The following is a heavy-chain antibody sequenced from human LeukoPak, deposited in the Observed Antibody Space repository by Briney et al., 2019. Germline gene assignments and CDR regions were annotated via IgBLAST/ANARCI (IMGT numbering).Heavy chain of an antibody. CDR1: GGSISSGDYY. Sequence: SETLSLTCTVSGGSISSGDYYWSWIHQPPGKGLEWIGYICYSGSTYYNPSLKSRVTISVDTSKNQFSLKLSSVTAADTAVYYCARASGGAAAGLDYWGQGTLVTVSS. V-gene: IGHV4-30-4*01. CDR2: ICYSGST. D-gene: IGHD6-13*01. CDR3: ARASGGAAAGLDY. J-gene: IGHJ4*02.